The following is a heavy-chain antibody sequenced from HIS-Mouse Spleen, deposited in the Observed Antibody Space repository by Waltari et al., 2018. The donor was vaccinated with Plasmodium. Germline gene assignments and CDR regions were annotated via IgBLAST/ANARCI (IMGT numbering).Heavy chain of an antibody. CDR2: IKSKTDGGTT. J-gene: IGHJ4*02. V-gene: IGHV3-15*01. Sequence: EVQLVESGGGLVKPGGSLRLSCAASGFTFSNAWMSWVRQAPGKGLEWVGRIKSKTDGGTTDYAAPVKGRFTISRDDSKNTLYLQMNSLKTEDTAVYYCTTDPAAAGKGDYWGQGTLVTVSS. D-gene: IGHD6-13*01. CDR1: GFTFSNAW. CDR3: TTDPAAAGKGDY.